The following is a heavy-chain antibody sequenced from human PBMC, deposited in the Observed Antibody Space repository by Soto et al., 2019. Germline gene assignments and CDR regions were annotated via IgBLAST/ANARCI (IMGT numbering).Heavy chain of an antibody. J-gene: IGHJ3*02. CDR1: GYTFTSYG. D-gene: IGHD6-19*01. Sequence: GASVKVSCKASGYTFTSYGISWVRQAPGQGLEWMGWISAYNGNTNYAQKLQGRVTMTTDTSTSTAYMELRSLRSDDTAVYYCARDHKQWLVGISAFEIWGQGTMVTVSS. CDR2: ISAYNGNT. CDR3: ARDHKQWLVGISAFEI. V-gene: IGHV1-18*04.